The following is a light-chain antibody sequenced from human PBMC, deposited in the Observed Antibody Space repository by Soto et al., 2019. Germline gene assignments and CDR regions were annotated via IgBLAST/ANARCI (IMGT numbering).Light chain of an antibody. Sequence: QSVLTQSSSASASLGSSVKLTCTLSSGHSSYIIAWHQQQPGKAPRYLMKLEGSGSYNKGSGVPDRFSGSSSGADRYLTISNLQSEDEADYYCGTWDSNTRVFGGGTQLTVL. J-gene: IGLJ3*02. CDR3: GTWDSNTRV. CDR2: LEGSGSY. CDR1: SGHSSYI. V-gene: IGLV4-60*03.